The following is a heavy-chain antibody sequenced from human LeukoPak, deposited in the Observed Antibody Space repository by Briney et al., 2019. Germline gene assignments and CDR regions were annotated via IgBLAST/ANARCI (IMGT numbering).Heavy chain of an antibody. CDR3: ARGGGITMIVESDSFFDY. CDR2: LYYSGST. CDR1: GGSLRCYF. D-gene: IGHD3-22*01. V-gene: IGHV4-59*01. Sequence: FETLFPPRTFPGGSLRCYFLRLVRPPPRGGLELIGCLYYSGSTNYNPSLKSRVTISVDTSKNQFSLKLSSVTAADTAVYYCARGGGITMIVESDSFFDYWGQGTLVTVSS. J-gene: IGHJ4*02.